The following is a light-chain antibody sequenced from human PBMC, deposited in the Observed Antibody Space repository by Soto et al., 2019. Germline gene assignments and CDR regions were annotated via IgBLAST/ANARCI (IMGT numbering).Light chain of an antibody. CDR3: QQTYTSPT. CDR2: AAS. CDR1: QNIFTY. Sequence: IQVTQSPSSLSAFEGDRVTITCRTSQNIFTYLNWYQQKPGEAPNLLIYAASTLQSGVPSRFSGSGSGTDFTLTINSLQPEDFASYYCQQTYTSPTFGQGTKLDIK. V-gene: IGKV1-39*01. J-gene: IGKJ2*01.